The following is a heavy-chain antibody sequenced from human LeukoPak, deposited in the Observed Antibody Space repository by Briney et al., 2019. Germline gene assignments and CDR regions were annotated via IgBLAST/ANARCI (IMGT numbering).Heavy chain of an antibody. CDR2: IYYSGST. J-gene: IGHJ6*02. V-gene: IGHV4-59*01. CDR1: GGSISSYY. D-gene: IGHD6-6*01. CDR3: ARVTEYSSSTLGYYYYGMDV. Sequence: SETLSLTCTVSGGSISSYYWIWLRQPPGKGREWIRYIYYSGSTNYNPSLKSRVTISVDTSKNQFSLKLSSGTAADTAVYYWARVTEYSSSTLGYYYYGMDVWGQGTTVTVSS.